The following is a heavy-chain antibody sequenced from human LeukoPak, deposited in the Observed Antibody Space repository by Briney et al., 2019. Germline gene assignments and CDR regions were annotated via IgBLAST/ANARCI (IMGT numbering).Heavy chain of an antibody. D-gene: IGHD3-22*01. V-gene: IGHV3-23*01. CDR1: GFIFSNFP. Sequence: GGSLRLSCAASGFIFSNFPMTWVRQTPGKGLEGVSSISGTGGDTYYTDSVRGRFTTSRDNSKNTLYLQMNSLRAEDTAVYYCAKILGHDSSGYYYYGMDVWGQGTTVTVSS. CDR2: ISGTGGDT. J-gene: IGHJ6*02. CDR3: AKILGHDSSGYYYYGMDV.